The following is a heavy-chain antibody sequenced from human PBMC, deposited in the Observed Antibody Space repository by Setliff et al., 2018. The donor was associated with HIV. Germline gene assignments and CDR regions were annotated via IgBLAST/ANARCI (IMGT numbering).Heavy chain of an antibody. CDR1: GFTFSDYY. CDR3: ERDGHIDEAASTDFDS. CDR2: ISGSGDYA. J-gene: IGHJ4*02. D-gene: IGHD6-13*01. Sequence: AATLTLSCTASGFTFSDYYMDWIRQAPGKGLAWVSFISGSGDYAKYADSVKGRFTISRDNAKHSLYLQMASLRGDDTALYYCERDGHIDEAASTDFDSWGQGTLVTVSS. V-gene: IGHV3-11*05.